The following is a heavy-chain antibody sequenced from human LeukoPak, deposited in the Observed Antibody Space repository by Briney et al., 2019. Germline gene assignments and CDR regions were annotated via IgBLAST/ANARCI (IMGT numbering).Heavy chain of an antibody. Sequence: ASVKVFCKASGYTFTGYYMHWVRQAPGQGLEWMGWINPNSGGTNYAQKFQGRVTMTRDTSISTAYMELSRLRSDDTAVYYCARTYYDSSGYWPNPAGYFQHWGQGTLVTVSS. CDR3: ARTYYDSSGYWPNPAGYFQH. CDR1: GYTFTGYY. V-gene: IGHV1-2*02. J-gene: IGHJ1*01. CDR2: INPNSGGT. D-gene: IGHD3-22*01.